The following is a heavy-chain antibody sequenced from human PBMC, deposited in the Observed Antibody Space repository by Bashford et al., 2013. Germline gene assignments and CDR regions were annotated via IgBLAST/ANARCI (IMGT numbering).Heavy chain of an antibody. CDR1: GGSFSGYY. CDR2: IYYSGST. D-gene: IGHD3-16*02. J-gene: IGHJ6*02. Sequence: SSETLSLTCAVYGGSFSGYYWSWIRQPPGKGLEWIGYIYYSGSTNYNPSLKSRVTISVDTSKNQFSLKLSSVTAADTAVYYCARARSFSSNPGELSRNYYGMDVWGQGTTVTVSS. CDR3: ARARSFSSNPGELSRNYYGMDV. V-gene: IGHV4-59*01.